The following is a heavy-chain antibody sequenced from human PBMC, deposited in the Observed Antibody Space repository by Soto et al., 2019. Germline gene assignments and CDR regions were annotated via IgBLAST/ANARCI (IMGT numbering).Heavy chain of an antibody. D-gene: IGHD2-15*01. Sequence: GASVKVSCKASGGTFSSYAISWVRQAPGQGLEWMGGIIPIFGTANYAQKFQGRVTITADESTSTAYMELSSLRSEDTAVYYCASGGSTPPYYYYGMDVWGQGTTVTVS. V-gene: IGHV1-69*13. CDR1: GGTFSSYA. J-gene: IGHJ6*02. CDR3: ASGGSTPPYYYYGMDV. CDR2: IIPIFGTA.